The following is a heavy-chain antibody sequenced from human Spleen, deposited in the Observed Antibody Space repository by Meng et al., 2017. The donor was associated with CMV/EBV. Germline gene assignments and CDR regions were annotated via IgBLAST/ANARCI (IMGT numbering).Heavy chain of an antibody. Sequence: SQTLSLTCTVSGASISNYYWAWIRQPPGKGLEWLGSIHYSGRTYYNPSLKSRVSISIDTSNSQFSLKLSSVTAADTAVYFCARHVDGYEDRAVDYWGQGRLVTVSS. CDR3: ARHVDGYEDRAVDY. D-gene: IGHD5-24*01. V-gene: IGHV4-39*07. J-gene: IGHJ4*02. CDR2: IHYSGRT. CDR1: GASISNYY.